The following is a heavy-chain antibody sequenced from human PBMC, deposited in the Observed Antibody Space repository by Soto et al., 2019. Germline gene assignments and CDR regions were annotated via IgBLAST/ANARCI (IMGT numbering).Heavy chain of an antibody. Sequence: QVQLVESGGGLGKPGGSLRLSCAASGFRFSDYYMTWIRQAPGKGLEWVSYINSRGSTIYQADSVRGRFTVSRDNAKNSLYLQMNSLRVEDTAVYFCARARPDIVMVVGETPGYYGMHVWGQGTTVTVSS. CDR2: INSRGSTI. CDR1: GFRFSDYY. D-gene: IGHD2-15*01. J-gene: IGHJ6*02. CDR3: ARARPDIVMVVGETPGYYGMHV. V-gene: IGHV3-11*01.